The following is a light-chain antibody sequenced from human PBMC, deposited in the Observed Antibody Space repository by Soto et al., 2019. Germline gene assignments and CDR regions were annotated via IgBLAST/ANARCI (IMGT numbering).Light chain of an antibody. J-gene: IGLJ1*01. CDR3: KSYAGSNTDD. Sequence: QSALTQPPSASGSPGQSVTISCTGTKXDIGVYDFVSWYQHHPGKAPRLIIYEVVQRPSGVPDRFSGSKSGNTASLTVSGFQAADEADYFCKSYAGSNTDDVGSGTNVTV. CDR1: KXDIGVYDF. V-gene: IGLV2-8*01. CDR2: EVV.